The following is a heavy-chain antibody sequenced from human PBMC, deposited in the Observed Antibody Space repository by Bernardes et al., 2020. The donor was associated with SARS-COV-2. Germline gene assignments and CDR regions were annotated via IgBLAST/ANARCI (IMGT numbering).Heavy chain of an antibody. Sequence: SETLSLTRTVSGGSISSYYWGCIRQSPGKGLEWIGHIYDNGNTNYNPSLESRVTISRDTSKNQFSLKLSSVTAADTAVYFCARWYDSSAYSWLDPWGQGTLVTVSS. J-gene: IGHJ5*02. CDR2: IYDNGNT. V-gene: IGHV4-59*01. CDR3: ARWYDSSAYSWLDP. D-gene: IGHD3-22*01. CDR1: GGSISSYY.